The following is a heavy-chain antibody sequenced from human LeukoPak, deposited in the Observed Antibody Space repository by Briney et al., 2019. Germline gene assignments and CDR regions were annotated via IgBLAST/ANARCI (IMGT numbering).Heavy chain of an antibody. CDR3: AKSPYIASHIDFDY. D-gene: IGHD3-16*01. Sequence: GGSLRLSCAASGFTFSDYALHWVRQAPGKGLEWVAVISYDGSNKYYADSVKGRFTISRDNSKSTLYLQMNSLRAEDTAVYYCAKSPYIASHIDFDYWGQGTLVTVSS. V-gene: IGHV3-30*04. CDR1: GFTFSDYA. J-gene: IGHJ4*02. CDR2: ISYDGSNK.